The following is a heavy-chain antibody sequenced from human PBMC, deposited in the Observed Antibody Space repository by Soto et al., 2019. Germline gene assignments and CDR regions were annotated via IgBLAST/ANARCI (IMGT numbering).Heavy chain of an antibody. CDR2: ISKIDDT. J-gene: IGHJ4*02. CDR1: GFAFNNYG. V-gene: IGHV3-23*01. CDR3: AKSGMAGYCRGGNCYYYLDY. Sequence: GGSLRLSCTVSGFAFNNYGINGFRQATGKGLEWVSSISKIDDTYYPDSVKGRFTISRETSKNTLYLQLKSLRAEDTAVYYCAKSGMAGYCRGGNCYYYLDYWGQGSLVTVSS. D-gene: IGHD2-15*01.